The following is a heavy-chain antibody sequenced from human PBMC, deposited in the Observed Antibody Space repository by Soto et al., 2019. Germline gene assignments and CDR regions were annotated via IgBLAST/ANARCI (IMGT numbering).Heavy chain of an antibody. CDR3: ANLGGYCSSTSCLLPYDY. J-gene: IGHJ4*02. Sequence: QVQLVESGGGVVQPGRSLRLSCAASGFTFSSYGMHWVRQAPGKGLEWVAVISYDGSNKYYADSVKGRFTISRDNSKNTLYLQMNSLTAEDTAVYYCANLGGYCSSTSCLLPYDYWGQGTLVTVSS. D-gene: IGHD2-2*01. CDR2: ISYDGSNK. V-gene: IGHV3-30*18. CDR1: GFTFSSYG.